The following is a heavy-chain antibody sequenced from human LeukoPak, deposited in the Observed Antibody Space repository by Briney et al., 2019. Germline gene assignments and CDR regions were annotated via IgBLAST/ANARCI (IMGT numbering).Heavy chain of an antibody. D-gene: IGHD4-17*01. J-gene: IGHJ4*02. Sequence: PGGSLRLSCAASGFTFSNAWMNWVRQAPGKGLEWVGRIKSKTDGGTTDYAAPVKGRFTISRDDSKNTLCLHMNSLKTEDTAVYYCTTDRDYVSLIDYWGQGTLVTVSS. CDR2: IKSKTDGGTT. V-gene: IGHV3-15*01. CDR3: TTDRDYVSLIDY. CDR1: GFTFSNAW.